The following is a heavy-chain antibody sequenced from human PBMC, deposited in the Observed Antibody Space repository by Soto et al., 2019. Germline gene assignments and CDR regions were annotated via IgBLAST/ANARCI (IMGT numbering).Heavy chain of an antibody. CDR1: GFTFSSYA. J-gene: IGHJ4*02. V-gene: IGHV3-23*01. CDR2: ISGSGGST. CDR3: ANPPGDDYEDGDEDCY. Sequence: EVQLLESGGGLVQPGGSLRLSCAASGFTFSSYAMSWVPQAPGKGLEWVSAISGSGGSTYSAEPVKGRFTISRDNSKDTLYLQMNSLRAEDTAVYYCANPPGDDYEDGDEDCYWGQGTLVAVSS. D-gene: IGHD4-17*01.